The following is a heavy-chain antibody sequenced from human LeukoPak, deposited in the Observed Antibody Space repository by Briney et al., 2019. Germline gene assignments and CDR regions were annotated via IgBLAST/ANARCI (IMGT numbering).Heavy chain of an antibody. Sequence: PGGSLRLSCAASGFTFSIYNMHWVRQAPGKGLEWVSSINGTSTYIYFADSVQGRFTISRDNAKNSLYLQLNSLRAEDTAVYYCARRAASGSYVSWGQGALGTVSS. J-gene: IGHJ5*02. V-gene: IGHV3-21*01. CDR1: GFTFSIYN. D-gene: IGHD3-10*01. CDR2: INGTSTYI. CDR3: ARRAASGSYVS.